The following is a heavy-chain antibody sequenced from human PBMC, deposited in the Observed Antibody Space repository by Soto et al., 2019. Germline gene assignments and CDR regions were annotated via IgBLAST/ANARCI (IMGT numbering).Heavy chain of an antibody. Sequence: AXVKVSCKASGYTFTSYGISWVRQAPGQGLEWMGWISAYNGNTNYAQKLQGRVTMTTDTSTSTAYMELRSLRSDDTAVYYCARDTYRLRYFDWLSGDYWGQGTLVTVSS. CDR2: ISAYNGNT. CDR1: GYTFTSYG. CDR3: ARDTYRLRYFDWLSGDY. V-gene: IGHV1-18*01. D-gene: IGHD3-9*01. J-gene: IGHJ4*02.